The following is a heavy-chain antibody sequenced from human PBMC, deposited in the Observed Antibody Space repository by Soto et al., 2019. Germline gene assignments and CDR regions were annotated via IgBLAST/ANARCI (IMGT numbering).Heavy chain of an antibody. CDR3: ARPNCSSTSCYRIDAFDI. J-gene: IGHJ3*02. Sequence: PGGSLILSCAASGFTFSSYSMNWVRQAPGKGLEWVSYIGSSSSTIYYADSVKGRFTISRDNAKNSLYLQMNSLKAPDTAMYYCARPNCSSTSCYRIDAFDIWGQGTMVTVSS. CDR2: IGSSSSTI. CDR1: GFTFSSYS. V-gene: IGHV3-48*01. D-gene: IGHD2-2*01.